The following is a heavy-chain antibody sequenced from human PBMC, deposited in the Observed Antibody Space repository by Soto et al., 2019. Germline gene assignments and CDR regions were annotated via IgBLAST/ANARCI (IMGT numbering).Heavy chain of an antibody. CDR2: IWYDGSNK. J-gene: IGHJ2*01. D-gene: IGHD3-10*01. CDR1: GFTFSSYG. Sequence: QVQLVESGGGVVQPGRSLRLSCAASGFTFSSYGMHWVRQAPGKGLEWVAVIWYDGSNKYYADSVKGRFTISRDNSKNTLYLQMNSLRAEDTAVYYCARDYGKNLPKIWYFDLWGRGTLVTVSS. V-gene: IGHV3-33*01. CDR3: ARDYGKNLPKIWYFDL.